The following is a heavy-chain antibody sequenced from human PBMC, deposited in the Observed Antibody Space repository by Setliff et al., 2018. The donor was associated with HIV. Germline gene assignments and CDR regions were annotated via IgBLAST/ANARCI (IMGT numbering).Heavy chain of an antibody. CDR2: IYFSGSV. D-gene: IGHD1-7*01. CDR1: GDSISSSRSF. Sequence: PSETLSLTCTVSGDSISSSRSFWGWIRQSPGKGLEWIGSIYFSGSVFYNPSLNSRVIISIDPSRNQFSLKLSSGTGADTAVYYCARVSSVIELQGGDYFDSWGQGLLVTVSS. J-gene: IGHJ4*02. V-gene: IGHV4-39*07. CDR3: ARVSSVIELQGGDYFDS.